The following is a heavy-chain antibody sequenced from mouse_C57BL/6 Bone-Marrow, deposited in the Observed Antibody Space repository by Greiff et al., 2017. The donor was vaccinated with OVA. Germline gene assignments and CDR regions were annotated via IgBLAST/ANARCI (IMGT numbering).Heavy chain of an antibody. Sequence: LQQSGAELVRPGASVKMSCKASGYTFTSYNMHWVKQTPRQGLEWIGAVYPGNGDTSYNQKFKGKATLTVDKSSSTAYIQHSSLTSEDSAVYFCARLSGGYYAMDYWGQGTAVTVSS. CDR1: GYTFTSYN. V-gene: IGHV1-12*01. CDR2: VYPGNGDT. CDR3: ARLSGGYYAMDY. J-gene: IGHJ4*01.